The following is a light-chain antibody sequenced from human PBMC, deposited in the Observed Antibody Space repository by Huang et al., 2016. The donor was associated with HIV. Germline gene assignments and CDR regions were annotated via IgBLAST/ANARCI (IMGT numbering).Light chain of an antibody. V-gene: IGKV3D-15*01. Sequence: EIVMTQSPATLSVSPGERATLSCRASQSVSSNFACYQQTPGHAPRLLIYGASTRASGIPARFSGSGSGTEVTLTIGSLQSEDFAVYYCQQYHDWPPLTFGGGTKVEIK. J-gene: IGKJ4*01. CDR2: GAS. CDR1: QSVSSN. CDR3: QQYHDWPPLT.